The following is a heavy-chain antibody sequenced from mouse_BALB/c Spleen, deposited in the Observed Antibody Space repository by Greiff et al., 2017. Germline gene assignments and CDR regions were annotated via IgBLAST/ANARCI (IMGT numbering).Heavy chain of an antibody. D-gene: IGHD1-1*01. CDR1: GFSLTSYG. Sequence: QVQLKESGPGLVAPSQSLSITCTVSGFSLTSYGVHWVRQPPGKGLEWLGVIWAGGSTNYNSALMSRLSISKDNSKSQVFLKMNSLQTDDTAMYYCARLYYGSSLDYWGQGTTLTVSS. CDR2: IWAGGST. CDR3: ARLYYGSSLDY. J-gene: IGHJ2*01. V-gene: IGHV2-9*02.